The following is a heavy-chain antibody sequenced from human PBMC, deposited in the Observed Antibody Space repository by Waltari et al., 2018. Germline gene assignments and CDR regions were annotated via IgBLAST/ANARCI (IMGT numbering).Heavy chain of an antibody. Sequence: EVQLVESGGGLVQPGGSLRLSCAASGFTFSSYEMNWVRQSPGKGLEWVSAISGSGGSTYYADSVKGRFTISRDNSKNTLYLQMNSLRAEDTAVYYCAKDPPYSSSYYYYGMDVWGQGTTVTVSS. J-gene: IGHJ6*02. CDR2: ISGSGGST. D-gene: IGHD6-6*01. CDR1: GFTFSSYE. CDR3: AKDPPYSSSYYYYGMDV. V-gene: IGHV3-23*04.